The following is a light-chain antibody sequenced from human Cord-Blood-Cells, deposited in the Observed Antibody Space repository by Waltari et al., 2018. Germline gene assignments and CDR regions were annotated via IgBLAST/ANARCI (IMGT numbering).Light chain of an antibody. J-gene: IGKJ2*01. CDR1: QSVSSSY. CDR3: QQYGSSLYT. V-gene: IGKV3-20*01. Sequence: EIVLTQSPGTLSLSPGERATLSCRASQSVSSSYLAWYQQKPGQAPRRLIYGASSRATGIPDRFSGSGSGTDFTLTISRLEPEDFAVYYCQQYGSSLYTFGQGTKLEMK. CDR2: GAS.